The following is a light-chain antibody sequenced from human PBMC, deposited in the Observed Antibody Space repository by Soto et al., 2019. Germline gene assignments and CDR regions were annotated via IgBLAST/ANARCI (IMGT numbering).Light chain of an antibody. Sequence: EIVMTQSPATLSLSPGERATLSCRASESVTSDLAWYQQKPGQTPRLLIYDASTRATGIPARFSGSVSGTEFTLTISSLQSEDFAVYYGQQYKNWPTITFGQGTRLEIK. CDR2: DAS. CDR1: ESVTSD. J-gene: IGKJ5*01. V-gene: IGKV3-15*01. CDR3: QQYKNWPTIT.